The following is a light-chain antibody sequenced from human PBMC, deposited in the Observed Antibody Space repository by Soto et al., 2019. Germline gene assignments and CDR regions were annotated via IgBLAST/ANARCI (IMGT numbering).Light chain of an antibody. CDR3: QQYSTSHIT. CDR2: GAS. J-gene: IGKJ5*01. Sequence: EVVLTQSPVTLSLSPGERATLSCRASQSVSSYLAWYQQKPGQAPRLLIYGASSRATGIPDRFSGSGSGTDFTLTLSRLEPEDFAVYYCQQYSTSHITFGQGTRLEIK. V-gene: IGKV3-20*01. CDR1: QSVSSY.